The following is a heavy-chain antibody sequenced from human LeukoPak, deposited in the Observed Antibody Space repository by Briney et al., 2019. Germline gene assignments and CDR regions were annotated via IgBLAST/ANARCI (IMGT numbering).Heavy chain of an antibody. D-gene: IGHD3-16*01. CDR1: GFTFSNYE. CDR2: ISSSGTTI. J-gene: IGHJ4*02. V-gene: IGHV3-48*03. Sequence: GGSLRLSCAASGFTFSNYEMIWVRQTPGKGLECISYISSSGTTIYYADSVKGRFTISRDNSKNTLYLQMGSLRAEDMAVYYCARRGAVSGGSDYWGQGTLVTVSS. CDR3: ARRGAVSGGSDY.